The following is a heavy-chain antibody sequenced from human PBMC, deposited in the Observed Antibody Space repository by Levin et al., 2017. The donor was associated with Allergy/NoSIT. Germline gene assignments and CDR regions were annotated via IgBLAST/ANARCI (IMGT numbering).Heavy chain of an antibody. CDR1: GFTFSSYG. CDR2: ISYDGSNK. Sequence: GGSLRLSCAASGFTFSSYGMHWVRQAPGKGLEWVAVISYDGSNKYYADSVKGRFTISRDNSKNTLYLQMNSLRAEDTAVYYCAKAYSSGWYFDHYFDYWGQGTLVTVSS. CDR3: AKAYSSGWYFDHYFDY. D-gene: IGHD6-19*01. J-gene: IGHJ4*02. V-gene: IGHV3-30*18.